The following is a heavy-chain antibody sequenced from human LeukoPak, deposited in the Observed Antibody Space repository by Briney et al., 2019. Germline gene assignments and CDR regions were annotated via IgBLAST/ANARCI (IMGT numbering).Heavy chain of an antibody. D-gene: IGHD2/OR15-2a*01. V-gene: IGHV4-59*01. J-gene: IGHJ5*02. CDR2: IYYSGST. CDR3: ARVLRNWFDP. CDR1: GFTFDDYG. Sequence: PGGSLRLSCAASGFTFDDYGMSWVRQAPGKGLEWIGYIYYSGSTNYNPSLKSRVTISVDTSKNQFSLKLSSVTAADTAVYYCARVLRNWFDPWGQGTLVTVSS.